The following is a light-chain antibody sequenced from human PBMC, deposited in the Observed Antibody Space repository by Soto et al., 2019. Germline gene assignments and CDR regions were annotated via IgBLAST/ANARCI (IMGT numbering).Light chain of an antibody. CDR3: QQYGSSVT. J-gene: IGKJ1*01. V-gene: IGKV3-20*01. Sequence: EIVLTQSPGFLSLSPGERATLSCRASQSVDSSFFAWYQQKPGQAPRLLIYGASKRATGIPDRFSGSGSGTAFTLTISRLEAEDFAVYYCQQYGSSVTFGQGTKVEIK. CDR1: QSVDSSF. CDR2: GAS.